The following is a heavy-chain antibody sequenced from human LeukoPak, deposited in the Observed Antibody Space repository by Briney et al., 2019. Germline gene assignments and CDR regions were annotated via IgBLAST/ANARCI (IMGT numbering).Heavy chain of an antibody. V-gene: IGHV1-2*02. Sequence: ASVKVSCKASGYTFTGYYIHWVRQAPGQGLEWMGWINPNSGGTNYAQKFQGRVTMTRDTSISTACMDLSRLRSDDTAVYYCARGSIVGATYYFDYWGQGTLVTVSS. CDR3: ARGSIVGATYYFDY. D-gene: IGHD1-26*01. CDR2: INPNSGGT. J-gene: IGHJ4*02. CDR1: GYTFTGYY.